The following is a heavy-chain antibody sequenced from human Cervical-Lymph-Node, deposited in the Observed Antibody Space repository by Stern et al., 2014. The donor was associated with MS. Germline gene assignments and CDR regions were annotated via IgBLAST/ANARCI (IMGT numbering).Heavy chain of an antibody. J-gene: IGHJ3*01. CDR3: ARTNTYFDAFDL. Sequence: VQLVESGGGVVQPGRSLRLSCAASEFAFSHYTMHWVRQAPGKGLEWVATISFDGTDKYHAHSVGGRFTISRDNSKNTLDLQMNSLGTEDTDLYYCARTNTYFDAFDLWGQGTMVTVSS. CDR2: ISFDGTDK. V-gene: IGHV3-30-3*01. CDR1: EFAFSHYT. D-gene: IGHD2/OR15-2a*01.